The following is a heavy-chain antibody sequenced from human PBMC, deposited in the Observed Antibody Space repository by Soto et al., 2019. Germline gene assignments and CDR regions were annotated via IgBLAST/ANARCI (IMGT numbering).Heavy chain of an antibody. D-gene: IGHD1-26*01. V-gene: IGHV3-23*01. CDR2: ISGGGDTT. J-gene: IGHJ5*02. CDR3: ARSIRPGRSAYWLDP. Sequence: VVSLRLSWAAAGCACSAHARSWVRQAPGKGLVWVSTISGGGDTTQYTDSVKGRFTISRDNSKNTVYLQMNNVRTEDTAVYHCARSIRPGRSAYWLDPWGTATLVTVSP. CDR1: GCACSAHA.